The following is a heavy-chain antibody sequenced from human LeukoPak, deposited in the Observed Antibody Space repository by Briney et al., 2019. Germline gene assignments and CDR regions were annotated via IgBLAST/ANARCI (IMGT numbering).Heavy chain of an antibody. CDR3: ARIVSSHWDT. V-gene: IGHV3-11*01. CDR2: ISNSGSTI. CDR1: GFTFSDYY. Sequence: PGGSLRLSCAASGFTFSDYYMSWIRQAPGKGLGWVSYISNSGSTIYYADSVKGRFTISRNNAKNSLYLQMNSLRAEDTAVYYCARIVSSHWDTWGQGTLVTVSS. D-gene: IGHD7-27*01. J-gene: IGHJ5*02.